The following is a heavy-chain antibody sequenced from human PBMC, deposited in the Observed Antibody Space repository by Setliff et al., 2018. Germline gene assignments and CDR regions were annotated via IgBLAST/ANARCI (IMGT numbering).Heavy chain of an antibody. D-gene: IGHD2-2*01. J-gene: IGHJ4*02. Sequence: SGPTLVNPTQTLTLTCTFSGFSLTTSGVGVGWVRQPPGKALEWLAIIFWDDDKRYSPSLKNRLTITKDSLKRQEVLTMTNVDPVDTAAYYCVHRPGYCFTTTCWNFDYWGQGALVTVSS. V-gene: IGHV2-5*02. CDR2: IFWDDDK. CDR1: GFSLTTSGVG. CDR3: VHRPGYCFTTTCWNFDY.